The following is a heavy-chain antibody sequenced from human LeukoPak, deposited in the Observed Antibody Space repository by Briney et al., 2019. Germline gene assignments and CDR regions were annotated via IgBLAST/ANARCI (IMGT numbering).Heavy chain of an antibody. CDR1: GYTLTELS. V-gene: IGHV1-24*01. J-gene: IGHJ4*02. CDR3: ATVLQAATGAKFDY. Sequence: ASVKVSCKVSGYTLTELSMHWGRQAPGKGLEWLGGFDPEDGETIYAQKFQGRVTITEDTSTDTAYMELSSLRFEDTAVYYCATVLQAATGAKFDYWGQGTLVTGSS. CDR2: FDPEDGET. D-gene: IGHD6-13*01.